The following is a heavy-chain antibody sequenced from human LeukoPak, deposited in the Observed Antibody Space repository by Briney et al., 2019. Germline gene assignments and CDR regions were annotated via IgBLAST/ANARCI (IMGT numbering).Heavy chain of an antibody. J-gene: IGHJ5*02. Sequence: GSLRLSCTASGFTFSSYAMSWVRQAPGKGLEWVSAISGSGGSTYYADSVKGRFTISRDNSKNTLYLQMNSLRAEDTAVYYCAKDRKIAAAGTTTNWFDPWGQGTLVTVSS. CDR3: AKDRKIAAAGTTTNWFDP. CDR1: GFTFSSYA. V-gene: IGHV3-23*01. CDR2: ISGSGGST. D-gene: IGHD6-13*01.